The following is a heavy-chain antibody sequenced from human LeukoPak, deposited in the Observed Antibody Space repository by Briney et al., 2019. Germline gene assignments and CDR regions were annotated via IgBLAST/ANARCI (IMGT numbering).Heavy chain of an antibody. J-gene: IGHJ5*02. CDR1: GYTFTSYG. D-gene: IGHD2-2*01. Sequence: ASVKVSCKASGYTFTSYGISWVRQAPGQGLEWMGWISAYNGNTNYAQKLQGRVTMTTDTSTSTAYMELRSLRSDDTAVYYCARDILGYCSSTSCYEGGWFDPWGQVTLVTVSS. CDR3: ARDILGYCSSTSCYEGGWFDP. CDR2: ISAYNGNT. V-gene: IGHV1-18*04.